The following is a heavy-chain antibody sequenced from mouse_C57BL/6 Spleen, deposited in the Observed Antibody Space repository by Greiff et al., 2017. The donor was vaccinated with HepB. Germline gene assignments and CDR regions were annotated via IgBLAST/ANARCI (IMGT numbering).Heavy chain of an antibody. Sequence: VKLVESGPGLVQPSQSLSITCTVSGFSLTSYGVHWVRQSPGKGLEWLGVIWRGGSTDYNAAFMSRLSITKDNSKSQVFFKMNSLQADDTAIYYCAKGYYYGSSYDYAMDYWGQGTSVTVSS. CDR3: AKGYYYGSSYDYAMDY. J-gene: IGHJ4*01. V-gene: IGHV2-5*01. D-gene: IGHD1-1*01. CDR2: IWRGGST. CDR1: GFSLTSYG.